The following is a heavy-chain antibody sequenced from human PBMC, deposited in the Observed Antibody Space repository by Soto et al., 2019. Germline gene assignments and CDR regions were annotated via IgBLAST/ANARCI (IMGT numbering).Heavy chain of an antibody. CDR1: GDSVSSNSAA. Sequence: PSQTLSLTCAISGDSVSSNSAAWNWIRQSPSRGLEWLGRTYYRSKWYNDYAVSVKSRITINPDTSKNQFSLQLNSVTPEDTAVYYCARAFWPAGTSGHSYYFDYWGQGNLVTVS. CDR3: ARAFWPAGTSGHSYYFDY. D-gene: IGHD6-13*01. V-gene: IGHV6-1*01. CDR2: TYYRSKWYN. J-gene: IGHJ4*02.